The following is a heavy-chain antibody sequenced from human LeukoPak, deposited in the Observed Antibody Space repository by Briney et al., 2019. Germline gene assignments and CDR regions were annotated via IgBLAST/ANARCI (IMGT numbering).Heavy chain of an antibody. CDR3: ASKGYSSGWSRDAFDF. D-gene: IGHD6-19*01. CDR2: TYYRSKWYN. CDR1: GDSVSSNSAA. V-gene: IGHV6-1*01. J-gene: IGHJ3*01. Sequence: SQTLSLTCAISGDSVSSNSAAWNWIRQSPSRGLEWLGRTYYRSKWYNDYAVSVKSRITINPDTSKNQFSLQLNSVTPEDTAVYYCASKGYSSGWSRDAFDFWGQGTMVTVSS.